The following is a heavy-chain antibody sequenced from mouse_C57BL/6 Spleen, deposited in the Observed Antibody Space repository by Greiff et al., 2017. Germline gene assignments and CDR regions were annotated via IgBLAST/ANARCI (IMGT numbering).Heavy chain of an antibody. Sequence: QVQLKQPGTELVKPGASVKLSCKASGYTFTSYWMHWVTQRPGQGLEWIGNINPSNGGTNYNETFKSKATLTVDKSSSTAYMQLSSLTSEDSAVYYCAREDDGHGPDGYFDVWGTGTTVTVSS. V-gene: IGHV1-53*01. J-gene: IGHJ1*03. D-gene: IGHD1-2*01. CDR1: GYTFTSYW. CDR2: INPSNGGT. CDR3: AREDDGHGPDGYFDV.